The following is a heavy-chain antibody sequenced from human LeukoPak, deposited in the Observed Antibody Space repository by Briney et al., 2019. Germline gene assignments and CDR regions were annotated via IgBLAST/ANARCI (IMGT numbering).Heavy chain of an antibody. V-gene: IGHV1-18*01. CDR2: ISAYNGNT. D-gene: IGHD6-13*01. Sequence: GASVKVSCKASGYTFSTYDLTWVRQATGQGLEWMGWISAYNGNTNYAQKLQGRVTMTTDTSTGTAYMELRSLRSDDTAVYYCARDQRYSSSWPYWFDPWGQGTLVTVSS. CDR1: GYTFSTYD. CDR3: ARDQRYSSSWPYWFDP. J-gene: IGHJ5*02.